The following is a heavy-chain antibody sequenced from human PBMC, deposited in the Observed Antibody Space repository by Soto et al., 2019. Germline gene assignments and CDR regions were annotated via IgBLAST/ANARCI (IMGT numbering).Heavy chain of an antibody. CDR2: ISSSGSTI. Sequence: GGSLRLSCAASGFTFSDYYMSWIRQAPGKGLEWVSYISSSGSTIYYADSVKGRFTISRDNAKNSLYLQMNSLRAEDTAVYYCARDSAVGATYYYYGMDVWGQGTTVTVSS. CDR1: GFTFSDYY. J-gene: IGHJ6*02. V-gene: IGHV3-11*01. CDR3: ARDSAVGATYYYYGMDV. D-gene: IGHD1-26*01.